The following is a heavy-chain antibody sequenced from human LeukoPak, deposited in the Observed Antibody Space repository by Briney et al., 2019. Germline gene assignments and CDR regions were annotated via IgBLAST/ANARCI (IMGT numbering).Heavy chain of an antibody. J-gene: IGHJ3*01. D-gene: IGHD5-18*01. CDR3: AREVYSYALDALDL. CDR1: GFTFSSYA. V-gene: IGHV3-30*04. CDR2: ISYDGSNK. Sequence: QPGRSLRLSCAASGFTFSSYAMHWVRQAPGKGLEWVAVISYDGSNKYYADSVKGRFSISRDNSKNTLYLQMKSLRSEDTAVYYCAREVYSYALDALDLWGQGTMVTVSS.